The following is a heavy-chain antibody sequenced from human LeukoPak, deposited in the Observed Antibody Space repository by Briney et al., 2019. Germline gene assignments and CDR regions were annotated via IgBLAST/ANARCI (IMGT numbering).Heavy chain of an antibody. Sequence: SQTLSNTCSISGDSVSSRIAAWKWIRQSPSRGLEWLGRTYYRSKWSNDYAVFVKSRITINPDTSKNQFSLQLNSVTPEDTAEYYSAREGSLRYSSGLDDFDIWGRGTMVTVSS. V-gene: IGHV6-1*01. CDR1: GDSVSSRIAA. J-gene: IGHJ3*02. CDR2: TYYRSKWSN. D-gene: IGHD6-19*01. CDR3: AREGSLRYSSGLDDFDI.